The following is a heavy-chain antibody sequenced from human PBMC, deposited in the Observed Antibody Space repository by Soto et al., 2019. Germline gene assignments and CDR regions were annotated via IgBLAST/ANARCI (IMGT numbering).Heavy chain of an antibody. CDR1: GFTFSSYG. J-gene: IGHJ6*02. Sequence: LSLSCAASGFTFSSYGMHWVSQAPGKGLERVAVISYDGSNKYYADSVKGRFTISRDNSKNTLYLQMNSLRAEDTAVYYCAKVSCSSTSCPYYYYYGMDVWGQGTTVTVSS. V-gene: IGHV3-30*18. CDR3: AKVSCSSTSCPYYYYYGMDV. D-gene: IGHD2-2*01. CDR2: ISYDGSNK.